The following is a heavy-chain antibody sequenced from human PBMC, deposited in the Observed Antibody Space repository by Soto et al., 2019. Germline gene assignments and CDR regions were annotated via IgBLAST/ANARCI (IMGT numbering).Heavy chain of an antibody. Sequence: TLSLTCTVSGGSISSGCYYWSWIRQHPGKGLEWIGYIYYSGSTYYNPSLKSRVTISVDTSKNQFSLKLSSVTAADTAVYYCARDCLEVAGEDAPNWFDPCGQGTLVTVSS. V-gene: IGHV4-31*03. CDR1: GGSISSGCYY. J-gene: IGHJ5*02. D-gene: IGHD6-19*01. CDR3: ARDCLEVAGEDAPNWFDP. CDR2: IYYSGST.